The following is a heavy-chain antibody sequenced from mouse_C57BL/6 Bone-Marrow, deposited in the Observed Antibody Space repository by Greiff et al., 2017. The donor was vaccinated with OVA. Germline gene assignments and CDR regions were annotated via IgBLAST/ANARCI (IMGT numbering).Heavy chain of an antibody. J-gene: IGHJ1*03. Sequence: EVKLVESGEGLVKPGGSLKLSCAASGFTFSSYAMSWVRQTPEKRLEWVAYISSGGDYIYYADTVKGRFTISRDNARNTLYLQMSSLKSEDTAMYYCTREGYYYGSSYVHWYFDVWGTGTTVTVSS. CDR3: TREGYYYGSSYVHWYFDV. V-gene: IGHV5-9-1*02. CDR1: GFTFSSYA. CDR2: ISSGGDYI. D-gene: IGHD1-1*01.